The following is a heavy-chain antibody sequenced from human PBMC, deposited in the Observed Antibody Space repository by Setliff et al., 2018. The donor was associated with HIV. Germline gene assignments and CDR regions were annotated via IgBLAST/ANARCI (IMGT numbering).Heavy chain of an antibody. Sequence: SETLSLTCTVSGGSISGYYWSWIRQPPGKGLEWIGYIYYRGSTDYNPSLKSRVTISIDTSKNQFSLKLSSVTAADTAVYYCARGYYDSSWYYFDYWGQGTLVTVSS. D-gene: IGHD3-22*01. CDR1: GGSISGYY. J-gene: IGHJ4*02. CDR3: ARGYYDSSWYYFDY. V-gene: IGHV4-59*01. CDR2: IYYRGST.